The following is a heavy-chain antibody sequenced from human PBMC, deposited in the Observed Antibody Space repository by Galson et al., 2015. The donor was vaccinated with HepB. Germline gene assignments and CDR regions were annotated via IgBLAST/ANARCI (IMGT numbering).Heavy chain of an antibody. J-gene: IGHJ4*02. CDR3: ARHYFSAWPDTPLVY. D-gene: IGHD6-19*01. V-gene: IGHV3-7*03. CDR2: IKQDGSEK. CDR1: GFTFSTYW. Sequence: SLRLSCAASGFTFSTYWMSWVRQAPGKGLGWVASIKQDGSEKYYVDSVKGRFTISRDNAKNSLYLQMNSLRAEDTAVYYCARHYFSAWPDTPLVYWGQGTLVTVSS.